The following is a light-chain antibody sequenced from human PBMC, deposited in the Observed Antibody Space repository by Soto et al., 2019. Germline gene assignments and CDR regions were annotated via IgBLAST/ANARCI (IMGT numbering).Light chain of an antibody. V-gene: IGKV3-11*01. J-gene: IGKJ1*01. Sequence: IVLTQSPATLSLSPGERATLSCRASLSINNFLAWYQHKPGQAPRLLIYGASNRATGIPARFSGSGSGTDFTLTISSLGPEDSAVYYCQQRSNWPPWTFGQGTKVEIK. CDR3: QQRSNWPPWT. CDR2: GAS. CDR1: LSINNF.